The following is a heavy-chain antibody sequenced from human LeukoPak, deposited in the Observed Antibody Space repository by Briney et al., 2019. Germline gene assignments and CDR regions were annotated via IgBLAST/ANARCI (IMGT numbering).Heavy chain of an antibody. CDR3: ARIAMTVMAGADAFDI. CDR1: GFTFSSYE. D-gene: IGHD3-22*01. Sequence: PGGSLRLSCAASGFTFSSYEMNWVRQAPGKGLEWVSYISCRGTTIYYADSVRGRSTISRDNAKNSLSLQMNTLRAEDTAVYYCARIAMTVMAGADAFDIWGQGTMVTSST. J-gene: IGHJ3*02. CDR2: ISCRGTTI. V-gene: IGHV3-48*03.